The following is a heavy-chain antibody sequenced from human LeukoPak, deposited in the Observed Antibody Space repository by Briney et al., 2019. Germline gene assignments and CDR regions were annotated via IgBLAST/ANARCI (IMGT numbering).Heavy chain of an antibody. D-gene: IGHD2-2*01. V-gene: IGHV4-39*07. J-gene: IGHJ6*03. CDR3: ARARRYCSSTSCRRTIDYYYYMDV. CDR1: GGSISSRTYY. Sequence: SETLSLTCTVSGGSISSRTYYWGWIRQPPGKGLEWIGTIYYSGTTYYNPSLKSRVTISVDTSKNQFSLKLSSVTAADTAVYYCARARRYCSSTSCRRTIDYYYYMDVWGKGTTVTVSS. CDR2: IYYSGTT.